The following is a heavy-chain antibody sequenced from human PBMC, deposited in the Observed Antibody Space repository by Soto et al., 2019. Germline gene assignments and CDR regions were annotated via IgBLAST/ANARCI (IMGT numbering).Heavy chain of an antibody. CDR3: AKDIVVVPAAGGYLQH. CDR1: GFTFSNYA. D-gene: IGHD2-2*01. V-gene: IGHV3-23*01. Sequence: LRLSCTASGFTFSNYAMNWVRQAPGKGLEWVSVISGSAGSIYYADSVKGRFTISRDNSNSTMYLQMNSLRAEDTALYYCAKDIVVVPAAGGYLQHWGQGTQVTVSS. J-gene: IGHJ1*01. CDR2: ISGSAGSI.